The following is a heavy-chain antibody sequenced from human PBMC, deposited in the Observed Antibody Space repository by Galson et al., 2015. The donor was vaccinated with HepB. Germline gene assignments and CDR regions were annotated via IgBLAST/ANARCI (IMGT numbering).Heavy chain of an antibody. V-gene: IGHV3-15*07. CDR3: TTDYANYDILTGYLVYFDY. CDR1: GFTFSNAW. D-gene: IGHD3-9*01. Sequence: SLRLSCAASGFTFSNAWMNWVRQAPGKGLEWVGRIKSKIEGGTTDYAAPVKGRFTISRDDSKNTLYLQMNSLKTEDTAVYYCTTDYANYDILTGYLVYFDYWGQGTLVTVSS. CDR2: IKSKIEGGTT. J-gene: IGHJ4*02.